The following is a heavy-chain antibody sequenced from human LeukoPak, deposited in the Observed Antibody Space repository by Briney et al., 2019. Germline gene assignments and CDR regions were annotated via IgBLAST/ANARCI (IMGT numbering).Heavy chain of an antibody. J-gene: IGHJ3*02. CDR2: IYASGST. Sequence: SETLSLXCTVSGGSISSGSYYWIWIRQPAGKGLEWIGRIYASGSTNYNPSLKSRVTISVDTSKNQFSLKLSSVTAADTAVYYCARAFPLSPIQLWEDAFDIWGQGTMVTVSS. V-gene: IGHV4-61*02. D-gene: IGHD5-18*01. CDR3: ARAFPLSPIQLWEDAFDI. CDR1: GGSISSGSYY.